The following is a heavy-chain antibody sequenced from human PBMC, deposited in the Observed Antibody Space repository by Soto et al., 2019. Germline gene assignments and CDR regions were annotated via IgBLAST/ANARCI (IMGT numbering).Heavy chain of an antibody. Sequence: EVQLVESGGGLVKPGGSLRLTCAGCTFNFTHYTLSWVRQAPGKALEWVSSISATNTYIFYADSVKGRFTISRDNANKSVSLQMSSLRAEDTALYYCARVNSATGSMHFDHWGQGPLVTVSS. J-gene: IGHJ4*02. CDR2: ISATNTYI. D-gene: IGHD3-9*01. CDR3: ARVNSATGSMHFDH. CDR1: TFNFTHYT. V-gene: IGHV3-21*01.